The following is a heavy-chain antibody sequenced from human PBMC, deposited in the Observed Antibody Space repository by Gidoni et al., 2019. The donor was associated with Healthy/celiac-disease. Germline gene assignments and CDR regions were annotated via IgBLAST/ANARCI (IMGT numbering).Heavy chain of an antibody. Sequence: EVQLVQSGAEVQKPGESLKIPCKGSGYSFTSYWIGWVRQMPGKGLGWMGIIYPGDSNTSYSPSFQGQVTISADKSISTAYLQWSSLKASDTAMYYCARHVEGYDSSGPYQAFDIWGQGTMVTVSS. V-gene: IGHV5-51*01. J-gene: IGHJ3*02. CDR1: GYSFTSYW. CDR2: IYPGDSNT. D-gene: IGHD3-22*01. CDR3: ARHVEGYDSSGPYQAFDI.